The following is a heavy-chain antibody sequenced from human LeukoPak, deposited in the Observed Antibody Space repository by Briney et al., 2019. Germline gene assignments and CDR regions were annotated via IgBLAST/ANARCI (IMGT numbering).Heavy chain of an antibody. CDR3: ARDNQFSSRDYYGSGGTFDY. D-gene: IGHD3-10*01. CDR2: IYYSGST. V-gene: IGHV4-59*12. CDR1: GGSISSYY. Sequence: PSETLSLTCTVSGGSISSYYWSWIRQPPGKGLEWIGYIYYSGSTNYNPSLKSRVTISVDTSKNQFSLKLSSVTAADTAVYYCARDNQFSSRDYYGSGGTFDYWGQGTLVTVSS. J-gene: IGHJ4*02.